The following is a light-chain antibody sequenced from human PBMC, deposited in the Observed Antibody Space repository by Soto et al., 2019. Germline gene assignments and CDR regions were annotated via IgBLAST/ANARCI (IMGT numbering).Light chain of an antibody. CDR2: DDS. CDR1: NIGGKS. CDR3: HVWESCSDHYV. J-gene: IGLJ1*01. V-gene: IGLV3-21*02. Sequence: SYELTQPPSVSVAPGQTARITCGGNNIGGKSVHWYQQKPGPAPVLVVYDDSDRPSGIPDRFSGSNSGDTATLTIRRVEAGDDADDYCHVWESCSDHYVYASGT.